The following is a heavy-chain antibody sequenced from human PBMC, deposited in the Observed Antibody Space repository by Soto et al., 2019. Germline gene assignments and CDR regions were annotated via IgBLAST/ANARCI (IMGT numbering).Heavy chain of an antibody. CDR3: ATMANYYYYYGMDV. CDR2: IDPSDSYT. V-gene: IGHV5-10-1*01. J-gene: IGHJ6*02. Sequence: GESLKISCKGSGYSFTSYWISWVRQMPGKGLEWMGRIDPSDSYTNYSPSFQGHVTISADKSISTAYLQWSSLKASDTAMYYCATMANYYYYYGMDVWGQGTTVTVSS. CDR1: GYSFTSYW. D-gene: IGHD3-10*01.